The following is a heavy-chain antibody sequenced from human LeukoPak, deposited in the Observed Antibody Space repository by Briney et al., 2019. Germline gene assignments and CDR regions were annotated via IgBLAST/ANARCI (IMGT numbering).Heavy chain of an antibody. V-gene: IGHV1-2*02. CDR2: INPNSGGT. CDR1: GYTFTGYY. CDR3: ARVPCLTTTCSPINWFDP. J-gene: IGHJ5*02. Sequence: ASVKVSCKASGYTFTGYYIHWVRRAPGQGLEWMGWINPNSGGTNYAQKFQGRVTMTRDTSISTAYMELSRLRSDDTAVYYCARVPCLTTTCSPINWFDPWGQETLVTVSS. D-gene: IGHD2-2*01.